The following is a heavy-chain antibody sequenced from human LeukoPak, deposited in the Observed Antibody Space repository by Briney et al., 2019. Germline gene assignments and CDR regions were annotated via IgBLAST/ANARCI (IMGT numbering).Heavy chain of an antibody. CDR3: ARGGMVRDRRHFQFDY. Sequence: GASVKVSCKASGYTFTGYYMHWVRQAPGQGLEWMGIINPSGGSTIYAQKFQGRVTMTRDTSTSTVYMDLTSLRSEDTAVYYCARGGMVRDRRHFQFDYWGQGTLVTVSS. CDR2: INPSGGST. V-gene: IGHV1-46*01. CDR1: GYTFTGYY. D-gene: IGHD3-10*01. J-gene: IGHJ4*02.